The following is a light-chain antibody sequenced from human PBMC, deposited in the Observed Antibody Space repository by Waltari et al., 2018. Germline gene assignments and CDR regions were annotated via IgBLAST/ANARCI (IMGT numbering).Light chain of an antibody. CDR1: SSDVGAYNY. J-gene: IGLJ1*01. CDR3: SAYTGSLNV. V-gene: IGLV2-11*01. CDR2: DGS. Sequence: QSSLASPCPGVGSPGQSVTLSCTGTSSDVGAYNYVSWFQQHPGKAPKLIIYDGSKRPSGLPDRFAGSKSGNTASLTISGLQAEDDADYYCSAYTGSLNVFGTGTKVTVL.